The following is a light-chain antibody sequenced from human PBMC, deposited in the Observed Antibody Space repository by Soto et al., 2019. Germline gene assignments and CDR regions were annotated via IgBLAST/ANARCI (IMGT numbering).Light chain of an antibody. CDR2: DAS. CDR3: QLRTNWPRT. Sequence: EIVLKQSPSTLSLSPGERATLPCRASQSVSSYLAWYQQKPGQAPRLLIYDASNRATGIPARFSGSGSGTDFTLTISSLEPEDFAVYYCQLRTNWPRTFGQGTKVDIK. J-gene: IGKJ1*01. V-gene: IGKV3-11*01. CDR1: QSVSSY.